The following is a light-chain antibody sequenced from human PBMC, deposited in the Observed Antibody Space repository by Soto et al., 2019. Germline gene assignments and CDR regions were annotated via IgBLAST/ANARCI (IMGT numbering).Light chain of an antibody. CDR1: TSNIGNGY. Sequence: QSVLTQPPSVSAAPGQRVTISCSRTTSNIGNGYVSWYQQVPGTAPKLLIYDDNSRPSGIPDRFSGSRSGTAATLGITGLQTGDEADYYCETWDASLRAVVFGGGTKLTVL. CDR3: ETWDASLRAVV. CDR2: DDN. J-gene: IGLJ2*01. V-gene: IGLV1-51*01.